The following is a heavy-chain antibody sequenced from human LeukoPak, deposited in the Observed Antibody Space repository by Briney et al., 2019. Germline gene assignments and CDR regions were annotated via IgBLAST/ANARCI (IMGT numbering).Heavy chain of an antibody. D-gene: IGHD1-26*01. J-gene: IGHJ4*02. Sequence: GGSLRLSCAASGFTFSSYAMSWVRQAPGKGLEWVSGVSGRGVSTYYADSVKGRFTISRDITKNPLYLQMHRLRAEDPAIYYCAKNGEQLVHFDYWGQGTLVTVSS. CDR1: GFTFSSYA. CDR2: VSGRGVST. V-gene: IGHV3-23*01. CDR3: AKNGEQLVHFDY.